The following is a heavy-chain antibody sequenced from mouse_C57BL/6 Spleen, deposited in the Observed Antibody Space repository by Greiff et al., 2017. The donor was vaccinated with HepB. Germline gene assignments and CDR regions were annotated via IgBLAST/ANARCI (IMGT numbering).Heavy chain of an antibody. V-gene: IGHV14-4*01. J-gene: IGHJ3*01. CDR2: IDPENGDT. CDR1: GFNIKDDY. Sequence: EVQLQQSGAELVRPGASVKLSCTASGFNIKDDYMHWVKQRPEQGLEWIGWIDPENGDTEYASKFQGKATITADTSSNTAYLQLSSLKSEDTAVYYCTREGFAYWGQGTLVTVSA. CDR3: TREGFAY.